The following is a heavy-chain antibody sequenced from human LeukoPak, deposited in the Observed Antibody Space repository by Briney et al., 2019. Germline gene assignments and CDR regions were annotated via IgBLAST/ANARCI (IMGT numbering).Heavy chain of an antibody. D-gene: IGHD3-10*01. V-gene: IGHV1-8*01. CDR3: AIRTSQGVSGSSYFDS. Sequence: ASVKVSCKASGYTFSSYDINWVRQAAGQGPEWMGWMNPNSGNTAYAQNFQGRVIMTRNTSISTAYMELSSLRFEDTAVFYCAIRTSQGVSGSSYFDSWGQGTLVTVSS. J-gene: IGHJ4*02. CDR2: MNPNSGNT. CDR1: GYTFSSYD.